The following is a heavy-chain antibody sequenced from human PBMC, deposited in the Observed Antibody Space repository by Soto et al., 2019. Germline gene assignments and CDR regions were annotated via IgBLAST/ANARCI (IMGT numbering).Heavy chain of an antibody. J-gene: IGHJ5*02. D-gene: IGHD3-16*01. CDR3: ARDWDNWFDP. Sequence: ASVKVSCKAPGGTFSSYAISWVRQAPGQGLEWMGGIIPIFGTANYAQKFQGRVTITADESTSTAYMELSSLRSEDTAVYYCARDWDNWFDPWGQGTLVTVSS. V-gene: IGHV1-69*13. CDR1: GGTFSSYA. CDR2: IIPIFGTA.